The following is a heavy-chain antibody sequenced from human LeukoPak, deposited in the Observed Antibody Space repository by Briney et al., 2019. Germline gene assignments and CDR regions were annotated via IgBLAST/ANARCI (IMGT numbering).Heavy chain of an antibody. CDR1: GFTFSTYW. Sequence: PGGSLRLSCAASGFTFSTYWMSWVRQAPGKGLEWISYISSSRRTINYADSVKGRFTISRDNAKNSLYLQMNNLRAEDTAVYYCARDGDSGGYYYGPFDNWGQGTLVTVSS. CDR3: ARDGDSGGYYYGPFDN. CDR2: ISSSRRTI. V-gene: IGHV3-48*04. J-gene: IGHJ4*02. D-gene: IGHD3-22*01.